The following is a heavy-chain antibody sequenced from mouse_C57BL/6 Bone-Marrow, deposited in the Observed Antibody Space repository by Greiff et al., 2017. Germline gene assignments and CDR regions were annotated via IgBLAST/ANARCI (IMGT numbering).Heavy chain of an antibody. Sequence: VKLQQSGAELARPGASVKLSCKASGYTFTSYGISWVKQRTGQGLEWIGEIYPRSGNTYYNEKFKGKATLTADKSSSTAYMELRSLTSEDSAVYFCARRDYYGSSPHAMDYWGQGTSVTVSS. CDR3: ARRDYYGSSPHAMDY. CDR2: IYPRSGNT. D-gene: IGHD1-1*01. V-gene: IGHV1-81*01. J-gene: IGHJ4*01. CDR1: GYTFTSYG.